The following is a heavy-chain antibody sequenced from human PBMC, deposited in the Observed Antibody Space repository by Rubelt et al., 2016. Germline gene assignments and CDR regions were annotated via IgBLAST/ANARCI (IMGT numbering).Heavy chain of an antibody. J-gene: IGHJ2*01. V-gene: IGHV3-7*05. CDR2: IKRDGSEK. D-gene: IGHD6-19*01. Sequence: GFTVSSNYMSWVRQAPGKGLEWVANIKRDGSEKYYVDSVKGRFTISRDNAKNSLYLQMNSLRAEDTAVYYCARVAGWTWFDLWGRGTLVTVSS. CDR1: GFTVSSNY. CDR3: ARVAGWTWFDL.